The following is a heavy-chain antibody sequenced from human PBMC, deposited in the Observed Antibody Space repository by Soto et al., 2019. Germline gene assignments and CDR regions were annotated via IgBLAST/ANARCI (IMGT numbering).Heavy chain of an antibody. Sequence: PGGSLRLSCAASGFTFSSHSMNWVRQAPGKGLEWVSYISSSSSTIYYADSVKGRFTISRDNAKNSLYLQMNSLRAEDTAVYYCARDDYPYYDDSSGYHFDYWGLGALVTVSS. CDR2: ISSSSSTI. CDR1: GFTFSSHS. J-gene: IGHJ4*02. CDR3: ARDDYPYYDDSSGYHFDY. D-gene: IGHD3-22*01. V-gene: IGHV3-48*01.